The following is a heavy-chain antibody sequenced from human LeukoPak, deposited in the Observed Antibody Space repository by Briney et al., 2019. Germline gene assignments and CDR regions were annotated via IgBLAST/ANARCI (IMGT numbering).Heavy chain of an antibody. CDR2: ISAYNGNT. D-gene: IGHD3-22*01. V-gene: IGHV1-18*01. J-gene: IGHJ4*02. Sequence: GASVKVSCKASGYIFNSQGMNWVRQAPGQGLEWMGWISAYNGNTNYAQKLQGRVTMTTDTSTSTAYMELRSLRSDDTAVYYCARDLSRYDSSGYYYYWGQGTLVTVSS. CDR1: GYIFNSQG. CDR3: ARDLSRYDSSGYYYY.